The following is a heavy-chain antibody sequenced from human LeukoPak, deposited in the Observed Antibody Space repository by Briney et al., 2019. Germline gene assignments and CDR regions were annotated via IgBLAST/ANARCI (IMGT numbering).Heavy chain of an antibody. D-gene: IGHD7-27*01. CDR1: GLTFSSYA. Sequence: GGSLRLSCAASGLTFSSYAMSWVRQAPGKGLEWVSAISGSGGSTYYADSVKGRFTISRDNSKNSLYLQMNSLSAEDTAMYYCARDHNWGFDYWGQGTLVTVSS. CDR3: ARDHNWGFDY. CDR2: ISGSGGST. J-gene: IGHJ4*02. V-gene: IGHV3-23*01.